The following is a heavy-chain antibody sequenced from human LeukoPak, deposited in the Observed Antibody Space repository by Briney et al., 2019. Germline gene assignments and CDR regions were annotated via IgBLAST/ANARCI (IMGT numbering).Heavy chain of an antibody. CDR2: IRFDGSEK. V-gene: IGHV3-30*02. D-gene: IGHD7-27*01. CDR1: EFIFSRYG. Sequence: PGGSLRLSCAASEFIFSRYGMHWVRQAPGKGLEWVAFIRFDGSEKYYADSVKGRFTISRDNSNDTLYLEMNSLRSGDTAVYYCAKDGGNWGTLDSWGQGTLITVSS. J-gene: IGHJ4*02. CDR3: AKDGGNWGTLDS.